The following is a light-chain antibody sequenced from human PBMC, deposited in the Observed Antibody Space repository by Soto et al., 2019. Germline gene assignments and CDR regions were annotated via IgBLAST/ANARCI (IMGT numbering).Light chain of an antibody. J-gene: IGLJ2*01. V-gene: IGLV2-23*01. Sequence: QSVLTQPASVSGSPGQSITISCTGTSSDVGNYNLVSWYQQHPGNVPQLMIYEGSKRPSGVSNRFSASQSGNTASLTISGLQAEDEADYYCCAYAGSTTLFGGGTKLTVL. CDR1: SSDVGNYNL. CDR3: CAYAGSTTL. CDR2: EGS.